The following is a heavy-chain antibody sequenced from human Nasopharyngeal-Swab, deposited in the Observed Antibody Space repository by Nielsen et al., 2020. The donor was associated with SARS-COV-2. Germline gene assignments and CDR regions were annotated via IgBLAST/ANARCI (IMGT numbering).Heavy chain of an antibody. CDR1: GFTFSSYD. CDR3: ARGARSYDSSGHSAFDI. J-gene: IGHJ3*02. D-gene: IGHD3-22*01. V-gene: IGHV3-13*01. Sequence: LSLTCAASGFTFSSYDMHWVRQATGKGLEWVSAIGTAGDTYYPGSVKGRFTISRENAKNSLYLQMNSLRAGDTAVYYCARGARSYDSSGHSAFDIWGQGTMVTVSS. CDR2: IGTAGDT.